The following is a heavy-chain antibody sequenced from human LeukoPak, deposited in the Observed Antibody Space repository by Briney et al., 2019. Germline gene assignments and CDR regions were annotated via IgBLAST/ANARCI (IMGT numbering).Heavy chain of an antibody. J-gene: IGHJ3*02. CDR3: ARDRPYQLLSGRRAFDI. Sequence: SETLSLTCAVYGGSFSGYYWSWIRQPLGKGLEWIGEINHSGSTNYNPSLKSRVTISVDTSKNQFSLKLSSVTAADTAVYYCARDRPYQLLSGRRAFDIWGQGTMVTVSS. CDR2: INHSGST. D-gene: IGHD2-2*01. V-gene: IGHV4-34*01. CDR1: GGSFSGYY.